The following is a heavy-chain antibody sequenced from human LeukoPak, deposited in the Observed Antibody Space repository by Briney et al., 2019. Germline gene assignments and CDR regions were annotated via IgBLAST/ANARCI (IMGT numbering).Heavy chain of an antibody. D-gene: IGHD3-10*01. CDR3: ARGYYGSGSYWFFDY. J-gene: IGHJ4*02. Sequence: GGSLRLSCAASGFTFSSYSMNWVRQAPGKGLEWVSSISSSSSYIYYADSVKGRFTISRDNAKNSLYLQINSLRAEDTAVYYCARGYYGSGSYWFFDYWGQGTLVTVSS. CDR2: ISSSSSYI. CDR1: GFTFSSYS. V-gene: IGHV3-21*01.